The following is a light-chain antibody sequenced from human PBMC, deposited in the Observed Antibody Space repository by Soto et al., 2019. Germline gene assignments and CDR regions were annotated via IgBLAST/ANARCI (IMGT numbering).Light chain of an antibody. CDR3: QQLNSYPFT. CDR1: QGISSY. Sequence: IQLTQSPSFLSASVGDRVTITCRASQGISSYLAWYQQKPGKAPKLLIYAASTLQRGVPSRFSGSGSGTEFTLTISSLQPEDFATYYCQQLNSYPFTFGGGTKVDIK. V-gene: IGKV1-9*01. J-gene: IGKJ4*01. CDR2: AAS.